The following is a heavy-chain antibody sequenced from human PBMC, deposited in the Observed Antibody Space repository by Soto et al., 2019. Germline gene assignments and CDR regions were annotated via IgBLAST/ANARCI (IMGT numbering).Heavy chain of an antibody. CDR1: GYRFTNYW. D-gene: IGHD4-17*01. Sequence: LGESLKISCKTSGYRFTNYWVSWVRQMPGKGLEWRGIIYPGDSDTRCSPSFQGQVTIAADKPISTAYLQWSRLKASDTAMYYCARQHTSTVTKYYYYYCGMEVSGQGTTVTLSS. CDR3: ARQHTSTVTKYYYYYCGMEV. V-gene: IGHV5-51*01. J-gene: IGHJ6*02. CDR2: IYPGDSDT.